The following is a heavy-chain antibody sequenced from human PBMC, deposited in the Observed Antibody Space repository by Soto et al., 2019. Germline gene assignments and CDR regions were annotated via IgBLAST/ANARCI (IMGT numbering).Heavy chain of an antibody. CDR2: VYDRETN. CDR1: GGSINSDDSY. D-gene: IGHD3-3*01. V-gene: IGHV4-30-4*01. J-gene: IGHJ6*02. Sequence: QVQLQESGPGLVKPSQTLSLTCTVSGGSINSDDSYWSWLRQPPGRGLEWIGYVYDRETNYYNPSLKRRVTGSVAKSKNQFSLQLNSVTAADTAVYYCARDREPERVAMLASNGMDVWGQGTTVIVSS. CDR3: ARDREPERVAMLASNGMDV.